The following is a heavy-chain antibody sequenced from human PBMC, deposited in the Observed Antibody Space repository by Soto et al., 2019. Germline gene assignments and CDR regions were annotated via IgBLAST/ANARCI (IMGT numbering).Heavy chain of an antibody. CDR2: IYYSGST. V-gene: IGHV4-31*03. D-gene: IGHD3-3*01. CDR1: GGSISSGGYY. J-gene: IGHJ5*02. CDR3: ARGLRFLEWFEPFDP. Sequence: SETLSLTCTVSGGSISSGGYYWSWIRQHPGKGLEWIGYIYYSGSTYYNPSLKSRVTISVDTSKNQFSLKLSSVTAADTAVYYCARGLRFLEWFEPFDPWGQGTLVTVSS.